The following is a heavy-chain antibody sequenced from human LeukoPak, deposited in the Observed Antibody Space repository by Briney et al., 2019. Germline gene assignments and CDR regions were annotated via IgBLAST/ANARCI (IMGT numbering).Heavy chain of an antibody. J-gene: IGHJ4*02. CDR1: GFTFDDYA. V-gene: IGHV3-21*01. Sequence: PGGSLRLSCVASGFTFDDYAMHWVRQAPGQGLEWVSSISSSSSYIYYADSVKGRFTISRDNAENSLYLQMNSLRAEDTAVYYCARANGEKQWLVRWFDYWGQGTLVTVSS. CDR3: ARANGEKQWLVRWFDY. D-gene: IGHD6-19*01. CDR2: ISSSSSYI.